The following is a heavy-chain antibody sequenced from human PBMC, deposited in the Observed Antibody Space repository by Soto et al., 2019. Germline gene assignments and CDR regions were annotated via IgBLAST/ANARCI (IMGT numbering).Heavy chain of an antibody. Sequence: PGESLKISCKGSGYSFTSYWIGWVRQMPGKGLEWMGIIYPGDSDTRYSPSFQGQGTISADKSISTAYLQWSSLKASDTAMYYCARRVGYCTNGVCGVAGMDVWGQGTMVTVSS. V-gene: IGHV5-51*01. CDR2: IYPGDSDT. D-gene: IGHD2-8*01. CDR3: ARRVGYCTNGVCGVAGMDV. CDR1: GYSFTSYW. J-gene: IGHJ6*02.